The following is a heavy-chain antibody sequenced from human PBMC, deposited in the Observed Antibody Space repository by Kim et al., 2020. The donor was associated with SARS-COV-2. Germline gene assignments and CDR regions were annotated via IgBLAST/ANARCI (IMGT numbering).Heavy chain of an antibody. D-gene: IGHD2-8*01. V-gene: IGHV1-8*01. J-gene: IGHJ4*02. CDR1: GYTFTSYD. Sequence: ASVKVSCKASGYTFTSYDINWVRQATGQGLEWMGWMNPNSGNTGYAQKFQGRVTMTRNTSISTAYMELSSLRSEDTAVYYCARGIPEIGYCTNGVRCLGYYFDYWGQGTLVTVSS. CDR2: MNPNSGNT. CDR3: ARGIPEIGYCTNGVRCLGYYFDY.